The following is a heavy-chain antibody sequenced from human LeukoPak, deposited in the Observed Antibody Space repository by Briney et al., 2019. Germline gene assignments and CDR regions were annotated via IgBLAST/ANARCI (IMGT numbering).Heavy chain of an antibody. J-gene: IGHJ4*02. CDR1: GFTFSSYA. CDR2: ISYDGSNK. CDR3: ARGSYGDYARFDY. D-gene: IGHD4-17*01. V-gene: IGHV3-30*04. Sequence: GGSLRLSCAASGFTFSSYAMRWVRQAPGKGPEWVAVISYDGSNKYYADSVKGRFTISRDNSKNTLYLQMNSLRAEDTAVYYCARGSYGDYARFDYWGQGTLVTVSS.